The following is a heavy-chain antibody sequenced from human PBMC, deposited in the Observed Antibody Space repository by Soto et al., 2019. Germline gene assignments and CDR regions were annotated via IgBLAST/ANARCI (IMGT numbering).Heavy chain of an antibody. J-gene: IGHJ5*02. CDR2: IYPGDSDT. CDR1: GYSFTSYW. D-gene: IGHD5-12*01. CDR3: ARLGRSIVATMKFIWFDP. Sequence: GESLKISCKGSGYSFTSYWIGWVRQMPGKGLEWMGIIYPGDSDTRYSPSFQGQVTISADKSISTAYLQWSSLKASDTAMYYCARLGRSIVATMKFIWFDPWGQGTLVTVSS. V-gene: IGHV5-51*01.